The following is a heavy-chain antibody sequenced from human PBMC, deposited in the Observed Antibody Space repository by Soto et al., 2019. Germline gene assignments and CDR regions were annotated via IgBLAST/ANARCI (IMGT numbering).Heavy chain of an antibody. CDR1: GYTFTSYD. D-gene: IGHD3-22*01. Sequence: AASVKVSCKXSGYTFTSYDINWVRQATGQGLEWMGWTNPNSGNTGYAQKFQGRVTMTRNTSISTAYMELSSLRSEDTAVYYCAVTYYYDSSGYSGDAFDIWGQGTMVTVSS. V-gene: IGHV1-8*01. J-gene: IGHJ3*02. CDR3: AVTYYYDSSGYSGDAFDI. CDR2: TNPNSGNT.